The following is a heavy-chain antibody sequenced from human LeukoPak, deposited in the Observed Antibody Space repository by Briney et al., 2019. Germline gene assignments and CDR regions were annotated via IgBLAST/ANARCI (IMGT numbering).Heavy chain of an antibody. Sequence: SETLSLTCTVSGGSISSSSYYWGWIRQPPGKGLEWIGSIYYSGSTYYNPSLKSRVTISVDTSKNQFSLKQSSVTAADTAVHYCARLSSGGTGAWFDPWGQGTLVTVSS. J-gene: IGHJ5*02. V-gene: IGHV4-39*01. CDR3: ARLSSGGTGAWFDP. D-gene: IGHD6-19*01. CDR1: GGSISSSSYY. CDR2: IYYSGST.